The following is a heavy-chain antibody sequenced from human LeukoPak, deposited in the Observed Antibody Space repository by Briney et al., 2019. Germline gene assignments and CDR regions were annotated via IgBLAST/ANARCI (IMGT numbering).Heavy chain of an antibody. CDR2: ISGSGGRT. CDR1: GFTFSSYA. V-gene: IGHV3-23*01. Sequence: GGSLRLSCAASGFTFSSYAMTWVRQPPGKGLEWVSTISGSGGRTYYADSVKGRFTISRDDSKNTLYLQMNSLRAEDTAVYYCAKGHYYGSGSYWVWGQGTLVTVSS. D-gene: IGHD3-10*01. J-gene: IGHJ4*02. CDR3: AKGHYYGSGSYWV.